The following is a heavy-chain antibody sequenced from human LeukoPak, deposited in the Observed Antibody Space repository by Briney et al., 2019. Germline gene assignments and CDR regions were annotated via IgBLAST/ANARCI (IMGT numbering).Heavy chain of an antibody. D-gene: IGHD3-10*01. V-gene: IGHV3-74*03. CDR2: INRDGSTT. CDR3: ARDKKSGESSEIDY. J-gene: IGHJ4*02. Sequence: GGSLRLSCAASGFTFSNYWVHWVRQAPGKGLVWVSRINRDGSTTKYADSVKGRFTVSRDNAKNTLNLQMNSPRAEDTAVYYCARDKKSGESSEIDYWGQGTLVTVSS. CDR1: GFTFSNYW.